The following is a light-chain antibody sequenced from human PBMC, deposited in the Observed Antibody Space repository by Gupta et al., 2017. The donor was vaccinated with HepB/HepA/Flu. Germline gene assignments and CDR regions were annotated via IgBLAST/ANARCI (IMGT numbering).Light chain of an antibody. CDR2: DVS. CDR1: SSDVGGYND. Sequence: QSALTQPASVSGSPGQSITISCTGTSSDVGGYNDVSWYQQHPGKAPKLMIYDVSSRPSVVSNRFSGSKSGNTASLTISGLQAEDEADYYCSSYTSSSTLVFGGGTKLTVL. J-gene: IGLJ2*01. V-gene: IGLV2-14*03. CDR3: SSYTSSSTLV.